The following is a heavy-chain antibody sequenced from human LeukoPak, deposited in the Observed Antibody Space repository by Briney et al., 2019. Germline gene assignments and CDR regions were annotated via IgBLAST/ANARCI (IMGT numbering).Heavy chain of an antibody. V-gene: IGHV4-39*01. Sequence: SETLSLTCTVSGGSISSSSYYWGWIRQPPGKGLEWIGSIYYSGSTYYNPSLKSRVTISVDTSKNQFSLKLTSVTAADTAVYYCARRVPSAYSYYFDYWGQGTLVTVSS. J-gene: IGHJ4*02. CDR2: IYYSGST. CDR1: GGSISSSSYY. CDR3: ARRVPSAYSYYFDY. D-gene: IGHD3-22*01.